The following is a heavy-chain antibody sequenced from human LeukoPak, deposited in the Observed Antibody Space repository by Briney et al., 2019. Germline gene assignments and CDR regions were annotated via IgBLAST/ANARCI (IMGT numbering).Heavy chain of an antibody. CDR1: GFSFSNYA. V-gene: IGHV3-23*01. CDR3: AKRGDSGSYYGGGAFDI. D-gene: IGHD1-26*01. J-gene: IGHJ3*02. Sequence: GGSLRRSCVASGFSFSNYAMSWVRQAPGKGLEWVSSMTGSGDGIYYADSVKDRFIISRDNSKNTLYLQMNSLRAEDTAVYYCAKRGDSGSYYGGGAFDIWGQGTMVTVSS. CDR2: MTGSGDGI.